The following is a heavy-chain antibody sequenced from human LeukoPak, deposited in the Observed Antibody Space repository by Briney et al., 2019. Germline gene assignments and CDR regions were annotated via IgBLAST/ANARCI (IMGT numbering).Heavy chain of an antibody. V-gene: IGHV4-30-4*01. D-gene: IGHD3-22*01. CDR2: ISYSGST. CDR1: GGSISSDDYY. J-gene: IGHJ4*02. Sequence: SETLSLTCTVSGGSISSDDYYWSWIRQPPGKGLEWIGSISYSGSTYYNPSLKSRVSILGDTCKNQVSLKLSSVTAADTAVYYCARTFGYYYSNFDYWGQGTLVAVSS. CDR3: ARTFGYYYSNFDY.